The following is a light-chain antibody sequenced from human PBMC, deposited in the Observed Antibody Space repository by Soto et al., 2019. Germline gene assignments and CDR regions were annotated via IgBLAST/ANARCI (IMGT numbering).Light chain of an antibody. CDR2: KAS. V-gene: IGKV1-5*03. J-gene: IGKJ1*01. CDR1: QSISSW. Sequence: DIQMTHSPSTLSGSVGDRVTITCRASQSISSWLAWYQQKPGKAPKLLVYKASSLKSGVPSRFSGSGSGTEFTLTISSLQPDDFATYYCQQYNSYWTFGQGTKVDI. CDR3: QQYNSYWT.